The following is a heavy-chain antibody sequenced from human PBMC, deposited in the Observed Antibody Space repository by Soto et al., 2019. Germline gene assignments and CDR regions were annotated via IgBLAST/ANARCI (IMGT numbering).Heavy chain of an antibody. V-gene: IGHV3-30-3*01. CDR3: ARGWEDYYDSSGYFNFDY. J-gene: IGHJ4*02. CDR1: GFTFSSYA. D-gene: IGHD3-22*01. Sequence: PGGALRLSCEASGFTFSSYAMHWVRQAPGKGLEWEAVISYDGSNKYYADSVKGRFTISRDNSKNTLYLQMNSLRAEDTAVYYCARGWEDYYDSSGYFNFDYWGQGTLFTVSS. CDR2: ISYDGSNK.